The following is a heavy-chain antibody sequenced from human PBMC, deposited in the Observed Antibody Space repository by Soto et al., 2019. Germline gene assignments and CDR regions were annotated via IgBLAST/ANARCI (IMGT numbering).Heavy chain of an antibody. J-gene: IGHJ6*02. CDR2: ISGSGGST. CDR3: AKRSGPAARYYYYYYGMDV. V-gene: IGHV3-23*01. D-gene: IGHD2-2*01. CDR1: GFTFSSYA. Sequence: GGSLRLPCAASGFTFSSYAMSWVRQAPGKGLEWVSAISGSGGSTYYADSVKGRFTISRDNSKNTLYLQMNSLRAEDTAVYYCAKRSGPAARYYYYYYGMDVWGQGTTVTVSS.